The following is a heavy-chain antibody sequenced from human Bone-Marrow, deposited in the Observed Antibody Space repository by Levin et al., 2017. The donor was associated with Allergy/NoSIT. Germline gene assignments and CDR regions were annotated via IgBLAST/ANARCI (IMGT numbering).Heavy chain of an antibody. J-gene: IGHJ4*02. D-gene: IGHD3-22*01. V-gene: IGHV3-9*01. CDR1: GFTFDDYA. Sequence: GGSLRLSCAASGFTFDDYAMHWVRQAPGKGLEWVSGISWNSGSIGYADSVKGRFTISRDNAKNSLYLQMNSLRAEDTALYYCAKDIYYYDSSGYFNWGQGTLVTVSS. CDR2: ISWNSGSI. CDR3: AKDIYYYDSSGYFN.